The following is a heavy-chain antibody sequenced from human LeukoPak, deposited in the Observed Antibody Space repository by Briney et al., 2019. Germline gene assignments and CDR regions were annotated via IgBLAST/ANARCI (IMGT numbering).Heavy chain of an antibody. CDR2: ISSGGSAI. CDR1: GVTFSSYA. J-gene: IGHJ4*02. Sequence: PGGSLRLSCAVSGVTFSSYAMSWVRQAPGKGLEWVSYISSGGSAIYYADSVRGRFTISRDNARNSLYMQMNSLRIEDTAVYYCVGRYRNTGDYWGRGIVVTVSS. D-gene: IGHD5-12*01. CDR3: VGRYRNTGDY. V-gene: IGHV3-48*03.